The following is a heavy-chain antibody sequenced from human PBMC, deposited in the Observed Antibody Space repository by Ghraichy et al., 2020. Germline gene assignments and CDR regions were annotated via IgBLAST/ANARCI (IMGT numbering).Heavy chain of an antibody. V-gene: IGHV3-7*01. J-gene: IGHJ4*02. CDR2: IKEDGNEE. Sequence: GGSLRLSCVASGFSLSDYWMTWLRQAPGKGLEWVANIKEDGNEEYYVDSVKGRFTISRDNAKNSLYLQMDSLRADDTAMYYCARDLYYKCDCWCQGTLVTVSS. CDR1: GFSLSDYW. CDR3: ARDLYYKCDC. D-gene: IGHD1-26*01.